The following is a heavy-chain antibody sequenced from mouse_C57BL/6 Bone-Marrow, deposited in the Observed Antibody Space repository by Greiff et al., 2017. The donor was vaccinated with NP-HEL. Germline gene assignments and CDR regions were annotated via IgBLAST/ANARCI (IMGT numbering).Heavy chain of an antibody. V-gene: IGHV7-1*01. J-gene: IGHJ1*03. CDR1: GFTFSDFY. CDR3: ARDALDWSFDV. CDR2: SRNKANDYTT. Sequence: EVQLVESGGGLVQSGRSLRLSCATSGFTFSDFYMEWVRQAPGKGLEWIAASRNKANDYTTEYSASVKGRFIVSRDTSQSILYLQMNALRAEDTAIYYSARDALDWSFDVWGTGTSVTVSS.